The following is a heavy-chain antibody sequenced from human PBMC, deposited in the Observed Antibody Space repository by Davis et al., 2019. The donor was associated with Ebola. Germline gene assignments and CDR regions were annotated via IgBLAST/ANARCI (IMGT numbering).Heavy chain of an antibody. J-gene: IGHJ4*02. Sequence: SVKVSCKASGGTFSSYAISWVRQAPGQGLEWMGGIIPIFGTANYAQKFQGRVTITADKSTSTAYMELSSLRSEDTAVYYCARDLTVRGIAAAGSGYWGQGTLVTVSS. CDR3: ARDLTVRGIAAAGSGY. CDR2: IIPIFGTA. CDR1: GGTFSSYA. D-gene: IGHD6-13*01. V-gene: IGHV1-69*06.